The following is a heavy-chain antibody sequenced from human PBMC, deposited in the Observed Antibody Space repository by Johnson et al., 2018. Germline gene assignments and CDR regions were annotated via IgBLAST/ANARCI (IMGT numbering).Heavy chain of an antibody. CDR1: GFTFGDYA. V-gene: IGHV3-49*05. J-gene: IGHJ6*02. CDR3: SSHEQGFCRGTSCYRLTHYYGMDV. CDR2: IRSRGYGGTT. Sequence: EVQLVESGGGLVTXGRSXRLXCTTSGFTFGDYAMSWFRQAPGKGLEWLCFIRSRGYGGTTEYAASVKGRFTIPRDDSKSIAYLQMISLKTEDTAVYFCSSHEQGFCRGTSCYRLTHYYGMDVWGQGTTVTVSS. D-gene: IGHD2-2*01.